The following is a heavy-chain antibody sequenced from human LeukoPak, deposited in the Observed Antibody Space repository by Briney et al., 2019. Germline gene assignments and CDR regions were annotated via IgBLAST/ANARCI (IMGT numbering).Heavy chain of an antibody. V-gene: IGHV3-74*01. CDR3: ARIAWDAFDI. CDR2: LNIDGSST. D-gene: IGHD2-15*01. J-gene: IGHJ3*02. CDR1: GVTFSSYW. Sequence: GGSLRLSCAASGVTFSSYWMHWVRQAPGKGLVWVSRLNIDGSSTNYADSVKGRFTISRDNAKNPLYLQMNSLKAEDTAVYYCARIAWDAFDIWGQGTMVTVSS.